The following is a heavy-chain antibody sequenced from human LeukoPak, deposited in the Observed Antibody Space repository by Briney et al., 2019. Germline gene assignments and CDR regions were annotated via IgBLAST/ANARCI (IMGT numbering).Heavy chain of an antibody. V-gene: IGHV1-69*13. J-gene: IGHJ5*02. D-gene: IGHD3-16*01. CDR2: IIPIFGTA. CDR1: GGTFSSYA. Sequence: GPSVKVSCKASGGTFSSYAISWVRQAPGQGLEWMGGIIPIFGTANYAQKFQGRVTITADESTSTAYMELSSLRSEDTAVYYCARLGGQKGENWFDPWGQGTLVTVSS. CDR3: ARLGGQKGENWFDP.